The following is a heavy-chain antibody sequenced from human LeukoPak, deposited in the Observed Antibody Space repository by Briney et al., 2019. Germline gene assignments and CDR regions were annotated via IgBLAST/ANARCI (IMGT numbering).Heavy chain of an antibody. CDR1: GFTFSSYA. CDR3: AKPGLMVYAQIDY. V-gene: IGHV3-23*01. Sequence: GGSLRLSCAASGFTFSSYAMTWVRQAPGKGLEWVSAITGGGGTTYYADSVKGRFTISRDNSKNTLYLQMNSLRAEDTAVYYCAKPGLMVYAQIDYWGQGTLVTVSS. J-gene: IGHJ4*02. D-gene: IGHD2-8*01. CDR2: ITGGGGTT.